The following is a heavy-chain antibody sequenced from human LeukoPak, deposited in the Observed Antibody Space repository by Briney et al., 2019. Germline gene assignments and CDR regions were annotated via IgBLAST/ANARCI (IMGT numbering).Heavy chain of an antibody. CDR1: GFTFSSSA. Sequence: AGGSLRLSCAASGFTFSSSAMSWVRQAPGKGLEWVSAINDRGGTAYYADSVKGRFTISRDNSKNTLYLQMNSLRAEDTAVYYCAKGAGSSSFDYWGQGTLVTVSS. J-gene: IGHJ4*02. D-gene: IGHD6-6*01. CDR3: AKGAGSSSFDY. V-gene: IGHV3-23*01. CDR2: INDRGGTA.